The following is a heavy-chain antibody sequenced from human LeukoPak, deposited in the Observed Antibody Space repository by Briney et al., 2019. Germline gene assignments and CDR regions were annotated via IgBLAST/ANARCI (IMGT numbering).Heavy chain of an antibody. CDR2: ISGSGDYT. D-gene: IGHD3-10*01. CDR3: VKGAEYYGSGSRLDY. Sequence: GGSLRLSCAASGFTFTNYAMTWVRQAPGKGLEWVSAISGSGDYTYWADSVKGRFTISRDNSKNMLYLQMNRLIVDDTAVYYCVKGAEYYGSGSRLDYWGQGTLVTVSS. CDR1: GFTFTNYA. V-gene: IGHV3-23*01. J-gene: IGHJ4*02.